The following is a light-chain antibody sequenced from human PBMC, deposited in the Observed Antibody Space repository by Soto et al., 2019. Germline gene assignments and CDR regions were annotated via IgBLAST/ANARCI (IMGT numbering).Light chain of an antibody. CDR2: DAS. J-gene: IGKJ5*01. V-gene: IGKV1-5*01. CDR3: QQYNSYSVT. Sequence: DIQMTQSPSPLSASVGDRVTITCRASQRISSWMAWYQQKPGKAPKLLIYDASTLESGVPSRFSGSASGTEFTLTISSLQPDDFATYYCQQYNSYSVTFGQGTRLEIK. CDR1: QRISSW.